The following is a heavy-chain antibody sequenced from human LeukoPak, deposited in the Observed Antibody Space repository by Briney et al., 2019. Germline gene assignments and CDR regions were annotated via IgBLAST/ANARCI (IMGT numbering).Heavy chain of an antibody. D-gene: IGHD1-1*01. Sequence: PSETLSLTCTVSGGSISSYYWSWIRQPPGKGLEWIGYIYYSGSTYYNPSLESRITISMDTAKNQFSLKVSSVTASDTAVYYCARADTVSTGPDFWGQGTLITVSS. CDR2: IYYSGST. J-gene: IGHJ4*02. CDR1: GGSISSYY. V-gene: IGHV4-59*08. CDR3: ARADTVSTGPDF.